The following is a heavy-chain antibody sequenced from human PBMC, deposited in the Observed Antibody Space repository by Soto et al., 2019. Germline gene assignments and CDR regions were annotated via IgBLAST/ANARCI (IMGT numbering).Heavy chain of an antibody. CDR3: ARGLQGLDF. V-gene: IGHV3-33*01. Sequence: VQLVESGGGVVQPGRSLRLSCAASGFTFSAYGMHWVRQAPGKGLEWAAVIWYDGSNKHYADSVKGRFTISRDNSENMLYLQMNSLRAEDTAVYYCARGLQGLDFWGQGTLVTVSS. J-gene: IGHJ4*02. CDR2: IWYDGSNK. CDR1: GFTFSAYG. D-gene: IGHD4-4*01.